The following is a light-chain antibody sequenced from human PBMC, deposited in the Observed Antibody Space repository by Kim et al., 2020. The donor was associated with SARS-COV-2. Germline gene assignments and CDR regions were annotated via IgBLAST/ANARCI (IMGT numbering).Light chain of an antibody. V-gene: IGLV1-44*01. J-gene: IGLJ3*02. CDR2: SEN. CDR1: SSNIGSNV. Sequence: QSVLTQPPSASGTPGQRVTISCSGSSSNIGSNVVNWYQHLPGTAPRLVIYSENQRPSGVPDRFSGSKSGTSGSLAISGLQSEDEADYYCAAWDDRLNGWVFDGGTKLTVL. CDR3: AAWDDRLNGWV.